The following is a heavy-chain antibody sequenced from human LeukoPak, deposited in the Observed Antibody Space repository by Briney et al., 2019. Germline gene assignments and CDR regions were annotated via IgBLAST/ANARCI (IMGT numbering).Heavy chain of an antibody. CDR2: ISGSGGST. D-gene: IGHD4-17*01. CDR3: VKVYRDKGDYFAFNV. CDR1: GFMFSSYA. V-gene: IGHV3-23*01. Sequence: HPGGSLRLSCAASGFMFSSYAMSWVRQAPGKGLEWVSAISGSGGSTYYADSVKGRFTISRDNSRNTLYLQMNSLRAEDTAVYYCVKVYRDKGDYFAFNVWGQGSMVTVSS. J-gene: IGHJ3*01.